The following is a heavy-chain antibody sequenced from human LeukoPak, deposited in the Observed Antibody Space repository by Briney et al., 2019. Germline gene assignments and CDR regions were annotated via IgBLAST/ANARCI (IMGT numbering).Heavy chain of an antibody. CDR1: GYTFTGYY. CDR2: INPNSGGT. D-gene: IGHD1-7*01. Sequence: GASVKVSCKASGYTFTGYYMHWVRQAPGQGLEWMGWINPNSGGTNYAQKFQGRVTMNRDTSIRTAYMEVSRLRSDDTAVYYCARDRKLPQNPSTRGWFDHWGQGTLVTVSS. CDR3: ARDRKLPQNPSTRGWFDH. V-gene: IGHV1-2*02. J-gene: IGHJ5*02.